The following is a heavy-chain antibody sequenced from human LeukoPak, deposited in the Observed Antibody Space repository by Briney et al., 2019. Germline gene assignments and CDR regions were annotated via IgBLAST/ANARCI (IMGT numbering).Heavy chain of an antibody. CDR3: ARDREGLAYFDY. CDR2: IDPNSGGT. V-gene: IGHV1-2*02. Sequence: ASVKVSCKASGYTFTSYYMHWVRQAPGQGLEWMGWIDPNSGGTDYAQKLRGRVTMTRDTSTSTAYMDLSSLISDDTAVYCCARDREGLAYFDYWGQGTLVTVSS. J-gene: IGHJ4*02. CDR1: GYTFTSYY. D-gene: IGHD3/OR15-3a*01.